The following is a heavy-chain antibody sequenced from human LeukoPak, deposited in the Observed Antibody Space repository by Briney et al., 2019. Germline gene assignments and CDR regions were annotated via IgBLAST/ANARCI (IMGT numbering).Heavy chain of an antibody. V-gene: IGHV3-48*03. CDR3: ARERVGGTSCYDY. CDR2: ISSSGSTI. Sequence: GGSLRLSCAASGFTFSSYEMNWVRQAPGKGLEWVSYISSSGSTIYYADSVKGRFTISRDNAKNSLYLQMNSLRAEDTAVYYCARERVGGTSCYDYWGQGTLVTVSS. CDR1: GFTFSSYE. J-gene: IGHJ4*02. D-gene: IGHD2-2*01.